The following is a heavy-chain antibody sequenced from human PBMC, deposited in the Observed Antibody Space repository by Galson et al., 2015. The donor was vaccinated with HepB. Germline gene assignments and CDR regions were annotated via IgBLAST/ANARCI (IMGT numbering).Heavy chain of an antibody. CDR3: ASGRVLFSVRQMSSWDALAY. CDR2: INPNSGTT. D-gene: IGHD6-13*01. J-gene: IGHJ4*02. CDR1: GYTFTDYY. Sequence: SVKVSCKASGYTFTDYYLHWVRQAPGQGLEWMGWINPNSGTTNFPQNFQGRVTMTRDTSLTTAYMELSRLRSDDTAVYYCASGRVLFSVRQMSSWDALAYWGKGSLVTVSS. V-gene: IGHV1-2*02.